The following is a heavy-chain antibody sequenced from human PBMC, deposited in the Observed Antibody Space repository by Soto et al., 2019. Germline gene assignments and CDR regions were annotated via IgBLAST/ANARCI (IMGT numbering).Heavy chain of an antibody. CDR2: IKDETDGGTT. CDR3: TTRTFYYDSSGYYCAY. D-gene: IGHD3-22*01. CDR1: GFTFNNAW. V-gene: IGHV3-15*05. J-gene: IGHJ4*02. Sequence: PGGSLRLSCAASGFTFNNAWMFWVRQAPGKGLEWVGRIKDETDGGTTDYAATVKSRFTISRDDSKNTVYLQMNSLKTEDTAVYYCTTRTFYYDSSGYYCAYWGQGTLVTVSS.